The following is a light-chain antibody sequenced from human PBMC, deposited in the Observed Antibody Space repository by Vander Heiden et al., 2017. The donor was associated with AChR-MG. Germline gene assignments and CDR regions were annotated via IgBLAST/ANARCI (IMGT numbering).Light chain of an antibody. CDR3: QQYKTYPIT. CDR2: KSS. CDR1: QSISSW. Sequence: DIQMTQSPSTLSASVGDRVTLTCRASQSISSWLAWYQQKPGKAPKLLIYKSSSLESGVPSRFSGSGSGTEFTLTISSLQPDDFATYYCQQYKTYPITFGQGTRLEIK. J-gene: IGKJ5*01. V-gene: IGKV1-5*03.